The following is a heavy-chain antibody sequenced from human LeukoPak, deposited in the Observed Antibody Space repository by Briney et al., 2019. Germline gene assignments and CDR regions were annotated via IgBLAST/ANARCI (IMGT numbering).Heavy chain of an antibody. CDR3: AKDFDYGDYVGWFDP. Sequence: PGGSLRLSCAASGFTFSSYAMSWVRQAPGKGLEWFSAISGSGGSTYYADSVKGRFTISRDNSKNTLYLQMNSLRAEDTAVYYCAKDFDYGDYVGWFDPWGQGTLVTVSS. D-gene: IGHD4-17*01. V-gene: IGHV3-23*01. CDR1: GFTFSSYA. J-gene: IGHJ5*02. CDR2: ISGSGGST.